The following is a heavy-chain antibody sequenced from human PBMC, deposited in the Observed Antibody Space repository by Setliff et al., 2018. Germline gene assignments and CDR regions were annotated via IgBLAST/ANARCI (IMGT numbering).Heavy chain of an antibody. D-gene: IGHD3-10*01. Sequence: TQTLTCTVSGGSISNYYWSWFRQPPGKGLEWIGYIYTSGDSNYNPSLKSRVTMSVDTSKNQVSLKMTSVTAADTAVYYCARHGPTRTDSWFDSFDVWGQGTKVTVSS. J-gene: IGHJ3*01. CDR2: IYTSGDS. CDR3: ARHGPTRTDSWFDSFDV. CDR1: GGSISNYY. V-gene: IGHV4-59*08.